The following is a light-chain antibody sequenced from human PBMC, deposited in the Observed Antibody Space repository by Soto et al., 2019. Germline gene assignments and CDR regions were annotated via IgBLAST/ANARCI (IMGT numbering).Light chain of an antibody. J-gene: IGKJ1*01. CDR1: RSVSRY. CDR3: QQRSNWPTAT. CDR2: DAS. Sequence: ESVFVLFSSTLSLSPGERATLSCRASRSVSRYLAWYQQKPGQAPRLLXYDASNRANGIPARFSGSGSGTDLTLTISSLEPQDFAVYDCQQRSNWPTATFGQGTKVDIK. V-gene: IGKV3-11*01.